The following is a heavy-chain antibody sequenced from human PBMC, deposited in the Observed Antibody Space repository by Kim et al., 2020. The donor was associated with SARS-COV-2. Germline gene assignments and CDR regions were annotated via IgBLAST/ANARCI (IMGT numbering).Heavy chain of an antibody. V-gene: IGHV4-59*09. CDR3: ARGSEIYCSSTSCYDAFDI. Sequence: SRVTISVDTSKNQFSLKLSSVTAADTAVYYCARGSEIYCSSTSCYDAFDIWGQGTMVTVSS. D-gene: IGHD2-2*01. J-gene: IGHJ3*02.